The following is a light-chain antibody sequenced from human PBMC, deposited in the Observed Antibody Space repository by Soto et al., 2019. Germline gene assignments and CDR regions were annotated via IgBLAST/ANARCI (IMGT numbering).Light chain of an antibody. J-gene: IGKJ2*01. CDR3: QQYGSSPVYT. V-gene: IGKV3-20*01. Sequence: EIVLTQSPGTLSLSPGERATLSCRASQSVSSNDLAWYQQKPGQAPRLLIYGASSRATGIPDRFSGSGSGTDFTLTISRLEPEDFAVYYCQQYGSSPVYTFGQGTKLEIK. CDR1: QSVSSND. CDR2: GAS.